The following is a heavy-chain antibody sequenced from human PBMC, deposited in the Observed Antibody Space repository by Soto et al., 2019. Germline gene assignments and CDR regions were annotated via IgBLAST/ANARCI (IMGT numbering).Heavy chain of an antibody. J-gene: IGHJ6*02. D-gene: IGHD3-16*01. CDR1: GGTFSSYA. Sequence: QVQLVQSGAEVKKPGSSVKVSCKASGGTFSSYAISWVRQAPGQGLEWMGGIIPIFGTADYAQKFQGRVTITADRFTSPAYMELSRLRSEDTAVYYCARHLGGNHYYYGMDVWGQGTTVTVSS. V-gene: IGHV1-69*12. CDR3: ARHLGGNHYYYGMDV. CDR2: IIPIFGTA.